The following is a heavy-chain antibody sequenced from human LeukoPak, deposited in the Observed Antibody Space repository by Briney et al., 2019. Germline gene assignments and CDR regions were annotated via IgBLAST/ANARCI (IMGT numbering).Heavy chain of an antibody. CDR2: IIPIFDKA. Sequence: LVKVSCKASGGTFSNYAITWVRQAPGQGLEWMGGIIPIFDKANYAQKFQGRVTITADGSTNAAYMEVSRLRSEDTAVYYCARGPNCSGGSCRTPYYFDYWGQGTLVTVSS. V-gene: IGHV1-69*13. CDR1: GGTFSNYA. CDR3: ARGPNCSGGSCRTPYYFDY. J-gene: IGHJ4*02. D-gene: IGHD2-15*01.